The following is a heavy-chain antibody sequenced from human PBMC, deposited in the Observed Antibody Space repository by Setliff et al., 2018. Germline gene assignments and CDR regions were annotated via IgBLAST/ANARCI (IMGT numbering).Heavy chain of an antibody. CDR3: ARGDVYSGSYVRFDY. V-gene: IGHV1-3*01. Sequence: EASVKVSCKASGDTSTTYAIHWVRQAPGQGLEWMGWINAGNGNIRYSQNFQGRVTITRDTSASTAYMELSSLTSEDTAIYYCARGDVYSGSYVRFDYWGQGTLVTVSS. D-gene: IGHD1-26*01. CDR1: GDTSTTYA. J-gene: IGHJ4*02. CDR2: INAGNGNI.